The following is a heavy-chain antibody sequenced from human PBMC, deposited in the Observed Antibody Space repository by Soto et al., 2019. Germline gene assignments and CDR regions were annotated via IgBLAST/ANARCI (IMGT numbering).Heavy chain of an antibody. V-gene: IGHV1-18*01. CDR1: GYSFTTYG. CDR2: ISGYNGDT. Sequence: VKVSCKASGYSFTTYGISWVRQAPGQGLEWMGWISGYNGDTNNAQKFQDRDTMTIDRSTTTAYLELRSLTSDDTAVYYCAKNGHPPYYYYGMDVWGQGTTVTVSS. CDR3: AKNGHPPYYYYGMDV. J-gene: IGHJ6*02. D-gene: IGHD2-8*01.